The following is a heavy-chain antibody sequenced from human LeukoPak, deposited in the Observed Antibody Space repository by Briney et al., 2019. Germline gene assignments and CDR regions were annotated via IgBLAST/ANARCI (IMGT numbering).Heavy chain of an antibody. CDR2: IGTAGDI. CDR1: GFTFSSYD. CDR3: ARDRGRYHMDV. D-gene: IGHD6-25*01. Sequence: GGSLRLSCAASGFTFSSYDMLWVRQATGKGLEWVSGIGTAGDIYYSGSVKGRFTISRENAKNSLYLQMNSLRAGDTAVYYCARDRGRYHMDVWGKGTTVTISS. V-gene: IGHV3-13*01. J-gene: IGHJ6*03.